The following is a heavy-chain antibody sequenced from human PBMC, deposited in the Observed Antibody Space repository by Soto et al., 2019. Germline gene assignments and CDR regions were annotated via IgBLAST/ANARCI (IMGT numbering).Heavy chain of an antibody. J-gene: IGHJ4*02. CDR1: GFTFSSYG. CDR2: IWYDGSNK. D-gene: IGHD3-22*01. V-gene: IGHV3-33*01. Sequence: GGSLRLSCAASGFTFSSYGMHWVRQAPGKGLEWVAVIWYDGSNKYYADSVKGRFTISRDNSKNTLYLQMNSLRAEDTAVYYCAREPMIVVGEFDYWGQGTLVTVSS. CDR3: AREPMIVVGEFDY.